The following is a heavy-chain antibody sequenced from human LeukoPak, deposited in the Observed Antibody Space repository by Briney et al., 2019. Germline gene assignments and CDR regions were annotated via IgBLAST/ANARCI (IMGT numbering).Heavy chain of an antibody. Sequence: SETLSLTCTVSGGPITSSGYSWSWIRQRPGKGLEWIGTIYYRGNTSYNPSLKSLSTISVDTSKNQFSLKVSSVTAADTAVYYCARRSGDGYYFFDYWGQGTLVTVSS. D-gene: IGHD3-22*01. V-gene: IGHV4-39*01. CDR1: GGPITSSGYS. CDR2: IYYRGNT. CDR3: ARRSGDGYYFFDY. J-gene: IGHJ4*02.